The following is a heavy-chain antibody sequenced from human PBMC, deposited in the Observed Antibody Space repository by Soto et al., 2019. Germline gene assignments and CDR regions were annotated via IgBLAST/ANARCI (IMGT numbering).Heavy chain of an antibody. CDR2: MTPSGSSR. Sequence: PGGSLRLSCAASGFTFSDHFMSWIRQAPGKGLEWISYMTPSGSSRSYADSVKGRFTISRDNAKNSLYLQMNSLRGDDTAVYYCAKVPLEWLFDGMDVWGQGTTVTVSS. J-gene: IGHJ6*02. CDR3: AKVPLEWLFDGMDV. D-gene: IGHD3-3*01. CDR1: GFTFSDHF. V-gene: IGHV3-11*01.